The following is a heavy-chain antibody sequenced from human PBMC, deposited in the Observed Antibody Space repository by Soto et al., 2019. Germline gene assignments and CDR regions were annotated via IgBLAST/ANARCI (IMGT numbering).Heavy chain of an antibody. V-gene: IGHV4-61*01. J-gene: IGHJ4*02. CDR3: ASTITMIVVIIAPNYFDD. CDR2: IYYSGST. Sequence: SETLSLTCTVSGGSVSSGSYYWSWIRQPPGKGLEWIGYIYYSGSTNYNPSLKSRVTISVDTSKNQFSLKLSSVTAADTAVYYCASTITMIVVIIAPNYFDDWGQGTLVTVSS. D-gene: IGHD3-22*01. CDR1: GGSVSSGSYY.